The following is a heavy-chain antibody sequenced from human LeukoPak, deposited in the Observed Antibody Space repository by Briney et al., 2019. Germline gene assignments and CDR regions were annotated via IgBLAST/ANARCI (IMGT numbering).Heavy chain of an antibody. V-gene: IGHV3-7*01. Sequence: GGPLRLSCAASGFTFSNYWMNWLRQAPGKGLEWVATINQDGSERNYVDSVKGRFTISRDIATNSLYLQMNSLRVEDTALYYCARSIEYWGQGTLVTVSS. CDR3: ARSIEY. J-gene: IGHJ4*02. CDR1: GFTFSNYW. CDR2: INQDGSER.